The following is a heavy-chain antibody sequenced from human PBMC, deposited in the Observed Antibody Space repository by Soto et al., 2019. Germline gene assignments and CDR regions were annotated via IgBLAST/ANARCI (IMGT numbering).Heavy chain of an antibody. D-gene: IGHD2-8*01. CDR1: GYIFTSYY. J-gene: IGHJ3*02. CDR3: AREVYRLDAFDI. Sequence: SVKVSCKASGYIFTSYYMHWVRQAPGQGLEWMGIINPSGGSTSYAQKFQGRVTMTRDTSTSTVYMELSSLRSEDTAVYYCAREVYRLDAFDIWGKGTMVTVAS. CDR2: INPSGGST. V-gene: IGHV1-46*03.